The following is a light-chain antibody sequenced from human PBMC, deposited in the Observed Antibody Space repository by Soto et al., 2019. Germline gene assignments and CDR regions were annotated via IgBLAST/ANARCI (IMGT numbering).Light chain of an antibody. V-gene: IGKV1-39*01. J-gene: IGKJ5*01. CDR3: QQSYSTPIT. CDR2: AAS. CDR1: QRISSY. Sequence: IQMTQSPSSLSASVGDRVTITCRASQRISSYLNWYQQKPGKAPKLLIYAASSLQSGVPSRFSGSGSGTDFTLTISSLQPEDFATYYCQQSYSTPITFGQGTRLENK.